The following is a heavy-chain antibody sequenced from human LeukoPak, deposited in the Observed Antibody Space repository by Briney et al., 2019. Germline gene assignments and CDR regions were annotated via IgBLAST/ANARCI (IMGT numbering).Heavy chain of an antibody. CDR1: GGTFSSYA. V-gene: IGHV1-69*05. Sequence: SVKVSCKASGGTFSSYAISWVRQAPGQGLEWMGGIIPIFGTANYAQKFQGRVTITTDESTSTAYMELSSLRSEDTAVYYCARGATYYDILTGFGWFDPWAREPWSPSPQ. D-gene: IGHD3-9*01. CDR3: ARGATYYDILTGFGWFDP. CDR2: IIPIFGTA. J-gene: IGHJ5*02.